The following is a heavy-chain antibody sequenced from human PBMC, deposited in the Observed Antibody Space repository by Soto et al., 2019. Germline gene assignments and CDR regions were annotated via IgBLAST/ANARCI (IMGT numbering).Heavy chain of an antibody. CDR2: ISSSSSTI. CDR1: GFTFSSYS. J-gene: IGHJ3*02. D-gene: IGHD6-13*01. V-gene: IGHV3-48*04. Sequence: GGSLRLSCAASGFTFSSYSMNWVRQAPGKGLEWVSYISSSSSTIYYADSVKGRFTISRDNAKNSLYLQMNSLRAEDTAVYYGARDRWVQQLVSHDAFDIWGQGTMVTVSS. CDR3: ARDRWVQQLVSHDAFDI.